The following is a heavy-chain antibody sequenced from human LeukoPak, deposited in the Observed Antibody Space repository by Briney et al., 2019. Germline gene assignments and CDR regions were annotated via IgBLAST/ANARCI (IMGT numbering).Heavy chain of an antibody. J-gene: IGHJ4*02. D-gene: IGHD3-3*01. Sequence: ASVKVSCKASGGTFSSYAISWVRQAPGQGLEWMGGIIPIFGTANYAQRFQGRVTITADESTSTAYMELSSLRSEDTAVYYCARSAEGSFGSDYWGQGTLVTVSS. CDR3: ARSAEGSFGSDY. CDR2: IIPIFGTA. V-gene: IGHV1-69*13. CDR1: GGTFSSYA.